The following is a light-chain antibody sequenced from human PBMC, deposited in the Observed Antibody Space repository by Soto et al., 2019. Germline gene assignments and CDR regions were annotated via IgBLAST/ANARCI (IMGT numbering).Light chain of an antibody. CDR3: SSYVGTNSYV. J-gene: IGLJ1*01. CDR2: EVY. Sequence: QSVLTQPPSASGSPGQSVTISCTGTSSDVGGYNYVSWYQHHPGKAPKLIIYEVYKRPSGVPARFSGSKSGNTAALTVSGLQAEDEADYYCSSYVGTNSYVFGTGTKLTVL. V-gene: IGLV2-8*01. CDR1: SSDVGGYNY.